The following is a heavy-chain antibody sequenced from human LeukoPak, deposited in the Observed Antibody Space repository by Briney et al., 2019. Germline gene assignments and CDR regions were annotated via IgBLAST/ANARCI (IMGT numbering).Heavy chain of an antibody. CDR3: ARDTFQPGLIDS. D-gene: IGHD2-2*01. CDR2: INTDSSDI. Sequence: GGSLRLSCAASGFTFSRYAMTWVRQAPGKGLQWVSYINTDSSDIHYADSVKGRFTISRDNARNTLYLQLSSLRAEDSAVYYCARDTFQPGLIDSWGQGTLVTVSS. CDR1: GFTFSRYA. V-gene: IGHV3-21*05. J-gene: IGHJ4*02.